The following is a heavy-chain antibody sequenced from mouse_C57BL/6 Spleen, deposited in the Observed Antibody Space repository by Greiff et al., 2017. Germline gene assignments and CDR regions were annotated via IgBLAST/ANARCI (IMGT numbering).Heavy chain of an antibody. V-gene: IGHV1-59*01. CDR3: ARRYYGSSYVKDFDY. CDR1: GYTFTSYW. D-gene: IGHD1-1*01. CDR2: IDPSDSYT. Sequence: QVQLQQPGAELVRPGTSVKLSCKASGYTFTSYWMHWVKQRPGQGLEWIGVIDPSDSYTNYNQKFKGKATLTVDTSSSTAYMQLSSLTSEDSAVYYGARRYYGSSYVKDFDYWGKGTTLTVSS. J-gene: IGHJ2*01.